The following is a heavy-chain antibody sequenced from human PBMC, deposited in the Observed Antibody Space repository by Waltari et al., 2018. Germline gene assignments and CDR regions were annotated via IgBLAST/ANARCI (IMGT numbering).Heavy chain of an antibody. CDR2: VYHSGXA. V-gene: IGHV4-38-2*01. D-gene: IGHD1-1*01. CDR1: RFSIRXNYH. CDR3: VRNDTXHFAFDV. J-gene: IGHJ3*01. Sequence: QVHLXESGPRLVKPSETLSLTXSVSRFSIRXNYHWAWIRQTPSQALEWIGNVYHSGXASYNPSLXGRVXILXDTSXXQXSLNLRSVXXADTXTYYCVRNDTXHFAFDVXGRGTEVTVXS.